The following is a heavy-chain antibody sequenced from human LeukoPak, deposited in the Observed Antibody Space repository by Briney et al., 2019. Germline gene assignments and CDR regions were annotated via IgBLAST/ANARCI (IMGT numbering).Heavy chain of an antibody. CDR1: GFTFSNYF. J-gene: IGHJ5*02. V-gene: IGHV3-74*03. D-gene: IGHD2-15*01. CDR3: ARRVDATRWFDP. CDR2: INSDGTTT. Sequence: PGGSLRLSCAASGFTFSNYFMHWVRQAPGKGLAWVSRINSDGTTTMYADSVKGRFTISRDNAKNTLYLQMNSLRDVDTAVYYCARRVDATRWFDPWGQGTLVTVSS.